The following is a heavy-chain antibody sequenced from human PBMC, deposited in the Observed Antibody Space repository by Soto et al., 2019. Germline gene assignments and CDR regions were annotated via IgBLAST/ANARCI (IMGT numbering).Heavy chain of an antibody. CDR2: INAGNGNT. J-gene: IGHJ4*02. D-gene: IGHD3-3*01. V-gene: IGHV1-3*01. Sequence: QVQLVQSGAEVKKPGASVKVSCKASGYTFTSYAMHWVRQAPGQGLEWMGWINAGNGNTKYSQKFQGRVTITRATSARTAYMELRSRRCEDTAVYYCAGEGVFLEWLWERYFDYWGQGTLVTVSS. CDR1: GYTFTSYA. CDR3: AGEGVFLEWLWERYFDY.